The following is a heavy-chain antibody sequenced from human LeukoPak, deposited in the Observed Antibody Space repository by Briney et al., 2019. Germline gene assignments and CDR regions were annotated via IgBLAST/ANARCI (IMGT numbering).Heavy chain of an antibody. J-gene: IGHJ6*03. CDR2: NSSKANSYAT. D-gene: IGHD3-3*01. CDR1: GFSFSGSA. V-gene: IGHV3-73*01. Sequence: GGTLKLYCAASGFSFSGSAMHWVRKASGKGLELVGRNSSKANSYATAYAASVKGSFTISRDDSKHTAYLQMNSLKTEYTAVYYCTTYDFWSGYSLYMDVWGKGTTVTVSS. CDR3: TTYDFWSGYSLYMDV.